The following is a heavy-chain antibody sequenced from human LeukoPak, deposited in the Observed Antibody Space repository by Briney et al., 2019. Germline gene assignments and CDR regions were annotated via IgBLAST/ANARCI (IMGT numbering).Heavy chain of an antibody. V-gene: IGHV4-61*08. J-gene: IGHJ4*02. CDR1: GGSISSGGYY. CDR3: AREEGHDYGDYSLYFDY. CDR2: IYYSGST. Sequence: SQTLSLTCTVSGGSISSGGYYWSWIRQPPGKGLEWIGYIYYSGSTNYNPSLKSRVTISVDTSKNQFSLKLSSVTAADTAVYYCAREEGHDYGDYSLYFDYWGQGTLVTVSS. D-gene: IGHD4-17*01.